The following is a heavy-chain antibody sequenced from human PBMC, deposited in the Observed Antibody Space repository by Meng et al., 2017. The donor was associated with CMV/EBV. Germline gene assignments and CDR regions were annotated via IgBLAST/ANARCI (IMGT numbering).Heavy chain of an antibody. CDR1: GFTFSNYA. Sequence: GGSLRLSCAPSGFTFSNYAMHWVRQAPGEGLESVAAISFDGSDEHHADSVKGRFTISRDNSQNTLYLQMNSLRVEDTAVYYCASFDYSRSSGDHWGQGTLVTVSS. CDR2: ISFDGSDE. D-gene: IGHD6-6*01. V-gene: IGHV3-30-3*01. J-gene: IGHJ4*02. CDR3: ASFDYSRSSGDH.